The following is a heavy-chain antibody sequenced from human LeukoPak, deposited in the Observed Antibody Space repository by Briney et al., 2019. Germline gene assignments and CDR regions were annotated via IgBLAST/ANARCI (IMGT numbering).Heavy chain of an antibody. CDR1: GGTFSSYA. J-gene: IGHJ4*02. Sequence: SVKDSCKASGGTFSSYAISGVRQAPGQALDWMGRIIPILGIANYAQKFQGRVTITADKSTSTAYMELSSLRSEDTAVYYCASGDSRVSVFDYWGQGTLVTVSS. V-gene: IGHV1-69*04. D-gene: IGHD3-22*01. CDR2: IIPILGIA. CDR3: ASGDSRVSVFDY.